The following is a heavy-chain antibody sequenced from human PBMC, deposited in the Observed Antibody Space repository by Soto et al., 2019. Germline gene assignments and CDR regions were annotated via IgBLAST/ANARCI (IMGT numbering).Heavy chain of an antibody. CDR1: GGSISSGSYC. CDR2: ISYSGIT. V-gene: IGHV4-39*01. D-gene: IGHD3-22*01. Sequence: SETLSLTCTVSGGSISSGSYCWGWIRQPPGKGLEWIGSISYSGITYFKPSLKSRVTISVDTSKNQFSLQLSSVAAADTAVFYCARHGPVVFTPFDYWGQGTLVTVSS. CDR3: ARHGPVVFTPFDY. J-gene: IGHJ4*02.